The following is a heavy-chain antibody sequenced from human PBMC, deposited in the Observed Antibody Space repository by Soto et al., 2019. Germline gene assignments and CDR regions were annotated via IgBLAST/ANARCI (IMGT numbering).Heavy chain of an antibody. Sequence: GGSLRLSCAASGFTFSSYAMHWVRQAPGKGLEWVAVISYDGSNKYYADSVKGRFTISRDNSKNTLYLQMNSLRAEDTAVYYCATSYSGSSELHWGQGTLVTVSS. V-gene: IGHV3-30-3*01. D-gene: IGHD1-26*01. J-gene: IGHJ4*02. CDR2: ISYDGSNK. CDR3: ATSYSGSSELH. CDR1: GFTFSSYA.